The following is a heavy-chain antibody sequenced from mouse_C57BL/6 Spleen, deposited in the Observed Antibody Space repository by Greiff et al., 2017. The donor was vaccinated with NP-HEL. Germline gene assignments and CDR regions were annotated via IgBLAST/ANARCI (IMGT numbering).Heavy chain of an antibody. V-gene: IGHV1-5*01. J-gene: IGHJ4*01. Sequence: VQLQQSGTVLARPGASVKMSCKTSGYTFTSYWMHWVKQRPGQGLEWIGAIYPGNSDTSYNQKFKGKAKLTAVTSASTAYMELSSLTNEDSAVYYCTREVTGTYYAMDYWGQGTSVTVSS. CDR3: TREVTGTYYAMDY. CDR2: IYPGNSDT. D-gene: IGHD2-1*01. CDR1: GYTFTSYW.